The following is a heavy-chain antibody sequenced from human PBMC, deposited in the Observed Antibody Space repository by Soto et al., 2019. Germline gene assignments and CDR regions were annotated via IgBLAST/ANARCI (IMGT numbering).Heavy chain of an antibody. Sequence: GGSLRLSCAASGFTFSSYGMHWVRQAPGKVLEWVAVIWDDGSEKFYADSVKGRFTISRDNSKNTLYLQMNSLRAEDTALYFCARGNRPDLLHWGQGTLVTVSS. D-gene: IGHD6-6*01. CDR1: GFTFSSYG. V-gene: IGHV3-33*01. CDR2: IWDDGSEK. J-gene: IGHJ4*02. CDR3: ARGNRPDLLH.